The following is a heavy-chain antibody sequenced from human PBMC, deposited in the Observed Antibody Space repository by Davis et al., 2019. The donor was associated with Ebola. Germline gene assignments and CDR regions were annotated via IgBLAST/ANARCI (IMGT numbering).Heavy chain of an antibody. CDR1: GFTFSTYS. J-gene: IGHJ6*04. V-gene: IGHV3-21*01. D-gene: IGHD6-13*01. CDR2: ISSDSDYI. CDR3: VRDGIATFGKVKYYYGMDV. Sequence: GESLKISCAASGFTFSTYSMSWVRQAPGKGLEWVSSISSDSDYIYYADSAKGRFTISRDNAKNSLYLQMNSLRVEDTAVYYCVRDGIATFGKVKYYYGMDVWGKGTTVTVSS.